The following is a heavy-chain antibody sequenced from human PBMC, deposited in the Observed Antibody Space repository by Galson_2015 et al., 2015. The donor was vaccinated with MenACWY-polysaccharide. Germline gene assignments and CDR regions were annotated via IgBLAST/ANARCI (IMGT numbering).Heavy chain of an antibody. J-gene: IGHJ4*02. CDR2: MNPNSGNT. CDR3: ARIIARKYTFADS. CDR1: GYKFTSYD. Sequence: SVKVSCKASGYKFTSYDINWVRQATGQGLEWMGWMNPNSGNTGYARKFQGRVTMTSSSAMTTAYMELSSLRSEDTAVYYCARIIARKYTFADSWGQGTLVTVSS. D-gene: IGHD2-21*01. V-gene: IGHV1-8*01.